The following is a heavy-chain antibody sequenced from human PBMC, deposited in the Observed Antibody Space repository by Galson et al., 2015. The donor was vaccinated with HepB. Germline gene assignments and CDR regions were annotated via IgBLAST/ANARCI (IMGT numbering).Heavy chain of an antibody. V-gene: IGHV3-74*01. J-gene: IGHJ4*02. CDR2: INSDGITT. CDR3: ARMAGGSSGYNYFVPEFYFDY. Sequence: SLRLSCAASGFTFSRYAMSWVRQAPGKGLVWVARINSDGITTSYADSVKGRFTISRDNAENTLSLQMNSLRAEDTAVYYCARMAGGSSGYNYFVPEFYFDYWGQGTLVTVSS. CDR1: GFTFSRYA. D-gene: IGHD3-22*01.